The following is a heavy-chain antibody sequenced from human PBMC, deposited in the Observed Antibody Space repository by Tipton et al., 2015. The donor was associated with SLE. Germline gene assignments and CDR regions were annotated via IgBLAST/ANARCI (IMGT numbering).Heavy chain of an antibody. D-gene: IGHD6-6*01. CDR3: ARSRSSSGHWHFDL. CDR2: IKHDGSDT. V-gene: IGHV3-7*01. CDR1: GFTYSGYW. Sequence: SLRLSCVASGFTYSGYWMSWVRQAPGKGLEWVANIKHDGSDTLYVDSVKGRFTISRDNAKNSLHLQMNSLRAEDTALYYCARSRSSSGHWHFDLWGRGTLVTVSS. J-gene: IGHJ2*01.